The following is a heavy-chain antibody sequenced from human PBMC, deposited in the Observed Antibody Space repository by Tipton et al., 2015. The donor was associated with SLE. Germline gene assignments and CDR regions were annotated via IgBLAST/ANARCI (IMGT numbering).Heavy chain of an antibody. J-gene: IGHJ2*01. CDR3: ARTNLQESLVDWYFDL. Sequence: GLVKPSETLSLTCTVSGASISSHYWSWIRQPPGKGLEWIGYMHYSGSAHYNPSLRNRVTMSLDTSKNQFSLKLSSVTAADTAVYYCARTNLQESLVDWYFDLWGRGTLVTVSS. CDR2: MHYSGSA. D-gene: IGHD5-24*01. V-gene: IGHV4-59*11. CDR1: GASISSHY.